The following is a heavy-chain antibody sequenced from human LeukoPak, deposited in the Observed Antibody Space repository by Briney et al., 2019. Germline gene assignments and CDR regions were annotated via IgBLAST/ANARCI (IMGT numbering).Heavy chain of an antibody. CDR1: GGSISGYY. V-gene: IGHV4-4*09. Sequence: SETLSLTCAVSGGSISGYYWSWIRQPPGQTLEWIGYIYSSGSTNYNPSLQSRVTMSVDTSMNQFSLRLSSVTAADTAVYYCARFTYTARPSDVWGKGTTVTVSS. CDR2: IYSSGST. J-gene: IGHJ6*04. D-gene: IGHD6-6*01. CDR3: ARFTYTARPSDV.